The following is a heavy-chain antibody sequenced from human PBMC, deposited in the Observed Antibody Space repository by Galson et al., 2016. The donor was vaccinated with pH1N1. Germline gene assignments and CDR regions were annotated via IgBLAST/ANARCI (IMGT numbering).Heavy chain of an antibody. CDR1: GYRFSNYW. Sequence: QSGAEVKKPGESLKISCKGSGYRFSNYWIGWMRQMPGKGLECMGIIYPADSHTKYSQSFQGQVTISVDKSDSSAYLQWSRLKASDTAMYYCARQAGYNAGRGDFGAYDIWGQGTMVTVSP. V-gene: IGHV5-51*01. CDR3: ARQAGYNAGRGDFGAYDI. D-gene: IGHD5-12*01. J-gene: IGHJ3*02. CDR2: IYPADSHT.